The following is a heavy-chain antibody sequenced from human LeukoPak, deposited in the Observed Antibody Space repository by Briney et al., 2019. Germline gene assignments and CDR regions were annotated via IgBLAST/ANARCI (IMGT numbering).Heavy chain of an antibody. J-gene: IGHJ4*02. CDR2: IIPIFGTA. CDR3: ARGRFYGYLGYYFDY. D-gene: IGHD2-2*03. Sequence: SVKVSCKASGGTFSSYAISWVRQAPGQGLEWMGGIIPIFGTANYAQKFQGRVTITTGESTSTAYMELSSLRSEDTAVYYCARGRFYGYLGYYFDYWGQGTLVTVSS. V-gene: IGHV1-69*05. CDR1: GGTFSSYA.